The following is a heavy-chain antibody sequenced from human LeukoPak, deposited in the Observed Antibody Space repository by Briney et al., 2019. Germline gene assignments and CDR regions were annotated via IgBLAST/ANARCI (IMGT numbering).Heavy chain of an antibody. Sequence: GGPLKLSCAASGFTFSGSAMHWVRQASGKGLEWVGRIRSKANSYATAYAASVKGRFTISRDDSKNTAYLQMNSLKTEDTAVYYCSTGSWLDYWGQGTLVIVSS. J-gene: IGHJ4*02. CDR3: STGSWLDY. D-gene: IGHD6-13*01. CDR2: IRSKANSYAT. V-gene: IGHV3-73*01. CDR1: GFTFSGSA.